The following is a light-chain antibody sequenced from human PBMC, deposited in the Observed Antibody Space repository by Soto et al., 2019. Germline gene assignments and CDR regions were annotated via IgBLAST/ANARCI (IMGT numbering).Light chain of an antibody. CDR1: SSDVGTYNS. Sequence: QSALTQPAAGSGSPGQSIAISCTGTSSDVGTYNSVPWYQQYPGKAPKLMIHDVSNRPSGVSDRFSGSKSGNTASLTISGLQSEDEADYYCSSYTSSSSYVFGSGTKVTVL. CDR2: DVS. V-gene: IGLV2-14*01. CDR3: SSYTSSSSYV. J-gene: IGLJ1*01.